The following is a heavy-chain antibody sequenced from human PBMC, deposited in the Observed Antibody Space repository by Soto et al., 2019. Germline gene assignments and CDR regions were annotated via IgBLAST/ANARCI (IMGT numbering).Heavy chain of an antibody. CDR1: GFTFSSYS. J-gene: IGHJ4*02. V-gene: IGHV3-48*02. CDR2: ISSSSRTI. CDR3: ARDSYGDYALDY. Sequence: VQLVESGGGLVQPGGSLRLSCAASGFTFSSYSMNWVRQAPGKGLERVSYISSSSRTIYYTDSVKGRFTISRDNAKNSLSLQMNSLRDKDTAVYFCARDSYGDYALDYWGQGTLVTVSS. D-gene: IGHD4-17*01.